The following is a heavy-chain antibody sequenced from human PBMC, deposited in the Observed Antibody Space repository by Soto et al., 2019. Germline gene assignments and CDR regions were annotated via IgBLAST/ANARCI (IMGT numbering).Heavy chain of an antibody. CDR1: GYTFTNYA. CDR3: ARGQWLVQGHAFDI. J-gene: IGHJ3*02. Sequence: ASVKVSCKASGYTFTNYAMHWVRQAPGHRLEWMGWINTGNGNTKSSQKFQGRVTITRDTSATTAYMELSSLRSEDTAVYYCARGQWLVQGHAFDIWGQGTMVTVSS. D-gene: IGHD6-19*01. V-gene: IGHV1-3*04. CDR2: INTGNGNT.